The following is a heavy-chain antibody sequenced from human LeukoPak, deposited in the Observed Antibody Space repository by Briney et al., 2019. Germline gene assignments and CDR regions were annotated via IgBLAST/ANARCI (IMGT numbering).Heavy chain of an antibody. CDR2: VSPNGETA. V-gene: IGHV3-23*01. D-gene: IGHD5-18*01. CDR3: AKDLGWIQFGY. CDR1: GFIFRNYG. Sequence: PGGSLRLSCAASGFIFRNYGMNWVRQPPGKGLEWVSGVSPNGETAYYAGSVKGRFTISRDNSKNTVYLQVRSLRAEDTAVYYCAKDLGWIQFGYWGQGALVTVSS. J-gene: IGHJ4*02.